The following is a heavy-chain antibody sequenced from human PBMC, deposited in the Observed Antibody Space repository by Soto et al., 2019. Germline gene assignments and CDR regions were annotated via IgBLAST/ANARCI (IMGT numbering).Heavy chain of an antibody. Sequence: LVNRSCKSSGYGFTSYAMGCVSLAKEQRLEWMGWINAGNGNTKYSQKFQGRVTITRDTSASTAYMELSSLRSEDTAVYYCASSYSNYALIDYYYYGMDVWGQGTMVTVSS. CDR1: GYGFTSYA. D-gene: IGHD4-4*01. CDR2: INAGNGNT. J-gene: IGHJ6*02. CDR3: ASSYSNYALIDYYYYGMDV. V-gene: IGHV1-3*01.